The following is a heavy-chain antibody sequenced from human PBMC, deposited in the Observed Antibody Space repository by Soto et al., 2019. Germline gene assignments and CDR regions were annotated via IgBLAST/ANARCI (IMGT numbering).Heavy chain of an antibody. V-gene: IGHV4-59*01. J-gene: IGHJ6*02. CDR2: IYYGGNT. CDR1: GGSMSSYY. Sequence: ASETLSLTCSVSGGSMSSYYWSWIRQPPGKGLEWIGYIYYGGNTNYNASLKRRVTISLDTSKNQFSLSLTSVIAADTAVYYCARTEVRGRIIYYYGMDVWGQGTTVTVSS. CDR3: ARTEVRGRIIYYYGMDV. D-gene: IGHD3-10*01.